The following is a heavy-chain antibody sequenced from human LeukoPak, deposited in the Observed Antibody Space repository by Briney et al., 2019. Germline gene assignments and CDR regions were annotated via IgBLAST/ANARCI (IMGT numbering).Heavy chain of an antibody. D-gene: IGHD3-10*01. CDR1: GFTFSSYA. CDR2: ISGSGGST. Sequence: GGSLRLSCAASGFTFSSYAMSWVRQAPGKGLEWVSAISGSGGSTYYADSVKGRFTISRDNSKNTLYLQMNSLRAEDTAVYYCANSMVRGVIFYWGQGTLVTVSS. CDR3: ANSMVRGVIFY. J-gene: IGHJ4*02. V-gene: IGHV3-23*01.